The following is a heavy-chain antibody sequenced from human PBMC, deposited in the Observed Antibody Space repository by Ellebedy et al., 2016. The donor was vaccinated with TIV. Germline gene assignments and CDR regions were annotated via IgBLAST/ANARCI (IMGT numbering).Heavy chain of an antibody. CDR2: IIPIFGTA. V-gene: IGHV1-69*13. CDR1: GGTFSSYA. Sequence: SVKVSCXASGGTFSSYAISWVRQAPGQGLEWMGGIIPIFGTANYAQKFQGRVTITADESTSTAYMELSSLRSEDTAVYYCVYDSSGAAFDIWGQGTMVTVSS. CDR3: VYDSSGAAFDI. D-gene: IGHD3-22*01. J-gene: IGHJ3*02.